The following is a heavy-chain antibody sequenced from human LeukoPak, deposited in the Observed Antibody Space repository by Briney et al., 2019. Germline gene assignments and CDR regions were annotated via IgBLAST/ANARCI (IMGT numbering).Heavy chain of an antibody. CDR1: GGSFSGYY. CDR3: ATSYSYGYEFDY. Sequence: PSETLSLTCAVYGGSFSGYYWSWIRQPPGKGLEWIGYVYYSGSTNYNPSLKSRVTISVDTSKNQFSLKLSSVTAADTAVYYCATSYSYGYEFDYWGQGTLVTVSS. D-gene: IGHD5-18*01. J-gene: IGHJ4*02. V-gene: IGHV4-59*01. CDR2: VYYSGST.